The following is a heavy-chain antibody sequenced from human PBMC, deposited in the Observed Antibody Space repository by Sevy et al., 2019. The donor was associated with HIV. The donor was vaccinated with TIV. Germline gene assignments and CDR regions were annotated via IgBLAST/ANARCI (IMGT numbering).Heavy chain of an antibody. CDR3: ARDKTILEGRYGMDV. D-gene: IGHD3-3*01. CDR1: DFTFNNYN. J-gene: IGHJ6*02. CDR2: ISSSGFI. V-gene: IGHV3-21*01. Sequence: GGSLRLSCAASDFTFNNYNINWVRQAPGKGLEWVSFISSSGFIYYADSVKGRFTISRDNAKNSLFLQMNSLRAEDTAVYYCARDKTILEGRYGMDVWGQGTTVTVSS.